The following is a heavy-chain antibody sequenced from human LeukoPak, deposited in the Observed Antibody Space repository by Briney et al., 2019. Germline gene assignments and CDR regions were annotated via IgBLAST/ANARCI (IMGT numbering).Heavy chain of an antibody. J-gene: IGHJ4*02. Sequence: GGSLRLSCAASGFTFSSYAMSWVRQAPGKGLEWVSAISGSGGSTYYADSVKGRFTISRDNSKDTLYLQMNSLRVEDTATYFCAKRDSHGSHPYYLDSWGQGALVTVSS. CDR1: GFTFSSYA. CDR2: ISGSGGST. D-gene: IGHD3-10*01. V-gene: IGHV3-23*01. CDR3: AKRDSHGSHPYYLDS.